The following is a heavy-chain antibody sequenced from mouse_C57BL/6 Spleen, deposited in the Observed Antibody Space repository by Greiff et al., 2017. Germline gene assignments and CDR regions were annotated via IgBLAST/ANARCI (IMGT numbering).Heavy chain of an antibody. CDR1: GYTFTSYW. J-gene: IGHJ4*01. Sequence: QVQLQQSGAELVRPGSSVKLSCKASGYTFTSYWMHWVKQRPIQGLEWIGNIDPSDSETHYNQKFKDKATLTVDKSSSTAYMQLSSLTSEDSAVYYCARDYDYSAMDYWGQGTSVTVSS. CDR2: IDPSDSET. CDR3: ARDYDYSAMDY. D-gene: IGHD2-4*01. V-gene: IGHV1-52*01.